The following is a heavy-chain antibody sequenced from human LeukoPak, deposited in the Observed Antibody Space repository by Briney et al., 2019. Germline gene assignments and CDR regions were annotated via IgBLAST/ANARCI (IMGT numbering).Heavy chain of an antibody. V-gene: IGHV3-21*04. Sequence: GGSLRLSCAASGFTFSSYSMNWVRQAPGKGLEWVSSISSSSSYIYYADSVKGRFTISRDNAKNSLYLQMNSLRAEDTAVYYCARQGLRYFDWLLFHYYYYGMDVWGQGTTVTVSS. CDR1: GFTFSSYS. CDR3: ARQGLRYFDWLLFHYYYYGMDV. D-gene: IGHD3-9*01. J-gene: IGHJ6*02. CDR2: ISSSSSYI.